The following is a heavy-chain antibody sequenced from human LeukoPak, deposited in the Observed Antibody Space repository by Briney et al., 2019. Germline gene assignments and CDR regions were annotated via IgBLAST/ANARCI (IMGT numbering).Heavy chain of an antibody. D-gene: IGHD2-2*02. J-gene: IGHJ4*02. CDR2: INWNGGST. CDR3: ARGLAVPAAILSDYYFDY. Sequence: GGSLRLSCAASGFTFDDYGMSWVRQAPGKGLEWVSGINWNGGSTGYADSVKGRFTISRDNAKNSLYLQMNSLRAEDTALYHCARGLAVPAAILSDYYFDYWGQGTLVTVSS. CDR1: GFTFDDYG. V-gene: IGHV3-20*01.